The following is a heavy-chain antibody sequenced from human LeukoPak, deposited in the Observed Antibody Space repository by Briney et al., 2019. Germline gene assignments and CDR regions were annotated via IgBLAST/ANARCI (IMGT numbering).Heavy chain of an antibody. CDR3: ARGLAYYYGSGSYGFDY. CDR1: GFTSSSYE. J-gene: IGHJ4*02. CDR2: ISSSGSTI. V-gene: IGHV3-48*03. D-gene: IGHD3-10*01. Sequence: GGSLRLSCAASGFTSSSYEMNWVRQAPGKGLEWVSYISSSGSTIYYADSVKGRFTIPRDNAKNSLYLQMNSLRAEDTAVYYCARGLAYYYGSGSYGFDYWGQGTLVTVSS.